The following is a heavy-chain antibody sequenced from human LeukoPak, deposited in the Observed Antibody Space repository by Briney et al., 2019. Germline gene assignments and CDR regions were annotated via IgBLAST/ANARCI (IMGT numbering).Heavy chain of an antibody. CDR1: GFTFSSYW. D-gene: IGHD3-10*01. CDR2: IKEDGSEK. J-gene: IGHJ4*02. CDR3: AKVDGSGSHDY. V-gene: IGHV3-7*01. Sequence: QTGGSLRLSCAASGFTFSSYWMSWVRQAPGKGLEWVANIKEDGSEKRDVDSVKGRFTISRDNAKNSLYLQMNSLRVEDTAVYYCAKVDGSGSHDYWGQGTLVTVSS.